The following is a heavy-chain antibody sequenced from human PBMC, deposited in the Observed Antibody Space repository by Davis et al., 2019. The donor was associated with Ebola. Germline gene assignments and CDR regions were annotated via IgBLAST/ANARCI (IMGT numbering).Heavy chain of an antibody. Sequence: GESLKISCAASGFTFSSYWMHWVRQAPGKGLVWVSRINSDGISTGYADSVKGRFTISRDNAKNSLYLQMNSLRAEDTAMYYCARVHTSYGNAFDVWGRGTMVTVSS. D-gene: IGHD4-17*01. J-gene: IGHJ3*01. CDR3: ARVHTSYGNAFDV. V-gene: IGHV3-74*01. CDR2: INSDGIST. CDR1: GFTFSSYW.